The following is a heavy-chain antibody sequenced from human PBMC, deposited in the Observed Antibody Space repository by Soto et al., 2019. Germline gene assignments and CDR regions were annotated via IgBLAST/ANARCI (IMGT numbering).Heavy chain of an antibody. CDR1: GFTFSSYN. V-gene: IGHV3-21*01. D-gene: IGHD4-17*01. Sequence: GSLRLSCAASGFTFSSYNMHWVRQAPGKGLEWVSSISGSGTHMYYADSVKGRFTVSRDNAKNSLYLQMNSLRAEDMAIYYCASQAYGDIDYWGQGTLVTVSS. J-gene: IGHJ4*02. CDR2: ISGSGTHM. CDR3: ASQAYGDIDY.